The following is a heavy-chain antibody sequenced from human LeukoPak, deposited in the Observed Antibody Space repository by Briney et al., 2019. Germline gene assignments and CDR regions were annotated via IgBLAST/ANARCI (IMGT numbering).Heavy chain of an antibody. CDR3: AKTLGEFTRAFDI. CDR1: GFIFSSYA. J-gene: IGHJ3*02. D-gene: IGHD3-3*01. CDR2: ISVSGGST. V-gene: IGHV3-23*01. Sequence: GGSLRLSCAASGFIFSSYAMSWVRQAPGKGLEWVSAISVSGGSTYYADSVKGRFTVSRDNSENTLYLQMNSLRAEDTAVYYCAKTLGEFTRAFDIWGQGTMVTVSS.